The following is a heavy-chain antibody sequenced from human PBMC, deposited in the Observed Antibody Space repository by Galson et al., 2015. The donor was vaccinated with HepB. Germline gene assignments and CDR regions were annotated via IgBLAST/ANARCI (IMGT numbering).Heavy chain of an antibody. D-gene: IGHD4-17*01. J-gene: IGHJ4*02. CDR2: ISYDGSNK. V-gene: IGHV3-30-3*01. Sequence: SLRLSCAASGFTFSNYWMSWVRQAPGKGLEWVAGISYDGSNKYYADSVKGRFTISRDNSKNTLYLQMNSLRAEDTAVYYCARGIRRTVTTDFVFWGQGTLVTVSS. CDR1: GFTFSNYW. CDR3: ARGIRRTVTTDFVF.